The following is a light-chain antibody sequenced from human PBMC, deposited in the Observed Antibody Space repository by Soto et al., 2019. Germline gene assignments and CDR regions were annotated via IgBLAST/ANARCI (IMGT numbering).Light chain of an antibody. CDR3: QHYVTSLTT. V-gene: IGKV3-20*01. CDR2: GAS. CDR1: QSVSSSY. J-gene: IGKJ1*01. Sequence: EIVLTQSPGTLSLSPGERATLSCRTSQSVSSSYLAWYQQRPGQAPRLLIYGASSRATGIPDRFSGSGSGTDFTLIISRLEPEDFAVYYCQHYVTSLTTFGQGTKVDIK.